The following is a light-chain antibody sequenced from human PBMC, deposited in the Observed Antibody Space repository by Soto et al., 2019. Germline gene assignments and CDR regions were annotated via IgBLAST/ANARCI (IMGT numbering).Light chain of an antibody. Sequence: EIVLTQFPDTLSLSPGERATLSCRASQSLSSNSLAWYQQKRGQAPRLLIHGASSRATGIPDRFSGSGSGTDFTLTISRLEPEDFAVYYCQQYGSSGTLGQGTKVDIK. CDR3: QQYGSSGT. V-gene: IGKV3-20*01. CDR2: GAS. J-gene: IGKJ1*01. CDR1: QSLSSNS.